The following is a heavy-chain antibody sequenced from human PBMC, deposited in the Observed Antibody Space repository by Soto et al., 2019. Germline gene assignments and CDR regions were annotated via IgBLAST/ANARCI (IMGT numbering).Heavy chain of an antibody. J-gene: IGHJ5*02. V-gene: IGHV3-23*01. CDR2: IEGSGTNT. D-gene: IGHD2-15*01. CDR3: TKEAVLLPIGWFDP. CDR1: GFTFSSYA. Sequence: EVQLLESGGGLIQPGGSLRLSCAASGFTFSSYAMTWVRQAPGKGLEWVSAIEGSGTNTYYSDSVKGRFTIFRDNSKNTLYLQMNRLRAEDTAIYYCTKEAVLLPIGWFDPWGQGTLVSVSS.